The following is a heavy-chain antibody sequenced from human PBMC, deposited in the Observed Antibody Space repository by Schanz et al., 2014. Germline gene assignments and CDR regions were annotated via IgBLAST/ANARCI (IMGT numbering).Heavy chain of an antibody. Sequence: EVQLVESGGGLVQPGRSLRLSCAASGFIFDDYALHWVRQTPGKGLEWVAGISWNGGAIGYADSVKGRFTISRDNAKNSLYLQMTSLRPEDTALYHCAKAVVPTAIVADAFDDWGQGTMVTVSS. V-gene: IGHV3-9*01. J-gene: IGHJ3*01. CDR3: AKAVVPTAIVADAFDD. D-gene: IGHD2-2*01. CDR2: ISWNGGAI. CDR1: GFIFDDYA.